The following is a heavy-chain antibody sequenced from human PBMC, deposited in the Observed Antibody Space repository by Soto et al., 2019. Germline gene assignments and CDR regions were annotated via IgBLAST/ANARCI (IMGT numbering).Heavy chain of an antibody. D-gene: IGHD3-9*01. Sequence: QVQLQQWGAGPLRPLETLSLTCGVSGGSFSGYYWSWIRQSPGQGLEWIGEINDRGSINYNPSLKSRVSTSVDTSKNHYALLLRSVTAADTAVYYCARESHDILTGPPWVWYFDLWGRGTLVTVSS. CDR2: INDRGSI. J-gene: IGHJ2*01. CDR1: GGSFSGYY. V-gene: IGHV4-34*01. CDR3: ARESHDILTGPPWVWYFDL.